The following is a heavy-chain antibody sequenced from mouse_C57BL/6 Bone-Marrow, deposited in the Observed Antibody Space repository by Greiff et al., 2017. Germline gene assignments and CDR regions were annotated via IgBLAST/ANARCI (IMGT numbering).Heavy chain of an antibody. CDR3: ARSSDYYYGSSPDY. CDR1: GYTFTSYW. V-gene: IGHV1-55*01. CDR2: IYPGSGST. Sequence: QVQLKQPGAELVKPGASVKMSCKASGYTFTSYWITWVKQRPGQGLEWIGDIYPGSGSTNYNEKFKSKATLTVDTSSSTAYMQLSSLTSEDSAVYYCARSSDYYYGSSPDYWGQGTTLTVSS. J-gene: IGHJ2*01. D-gene: IGHD1-1*01.